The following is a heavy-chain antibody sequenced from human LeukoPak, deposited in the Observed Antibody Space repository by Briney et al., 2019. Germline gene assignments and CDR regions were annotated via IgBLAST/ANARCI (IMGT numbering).Heavy chain of an antibody. CDR3: AKDLAVGGN. Sequence: GRSLRLSCAASGFTFSSYAMSWVRQAPGKGLEWVSAIRGSGGTTFYADSVKGRFTISRDNSKNTLYLQMNSLRAEDTAVYYCAKDLAVGGNWGQGALVTVSS. D-gene: IGHD3-16*01. V-gene: IGHV3-23*01. CDR2: IRGSGGTT. J-gene: IGHJ4*02. CDR1: GFTFSSYA.